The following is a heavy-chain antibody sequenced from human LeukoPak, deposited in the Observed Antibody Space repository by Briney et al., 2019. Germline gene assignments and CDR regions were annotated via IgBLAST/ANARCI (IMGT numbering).Heavy chain of an antibody. V-gene: IGHV4-34*01. CDR1: GGSFSGYY. CDR3: AKDGTRGTRFGKIPHYFDS. D-gene: IGHD3-10*01. J-gene: IGHJ4*02. CDR2: INHSGST. Sequence: PSETLSLTCAVYGGSFSGYYWSWIRQPPGKGLEWIGEINHSGSTNYNPSLKSRVTISVDTSKNQFSLKLSSVTAADTAVYYCAKDGTRGTRFGKIPHYFDSWGRGTLVTVSS.